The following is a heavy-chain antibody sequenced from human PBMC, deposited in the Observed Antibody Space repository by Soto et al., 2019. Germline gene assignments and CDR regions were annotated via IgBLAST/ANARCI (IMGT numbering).Heavy chain of an antibody. D-gene: IGHD4-4*01. CDR2: IHENGHFK. Sequence: PGGSLRLSCAASGFSFSSYSMSWIRQAPGKGLEWLAHIHENGHFKFYVDSVKGRFTISRDDALNSLYLQMNSLGAEDTAMYYCARDEGVPINYRFDYWGQGTLVTVSS. CDR1: GFSFSSYS. J-gene: IGHJ4*02. V-gene: IGHV3-7*03. CDR3: ARDEGVPINYRFDY.